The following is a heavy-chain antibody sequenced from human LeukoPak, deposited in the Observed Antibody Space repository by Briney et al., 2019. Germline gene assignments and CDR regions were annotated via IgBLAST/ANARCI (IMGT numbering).Heavy chain of an antibody. D-gene: IGHD3-10*01. V-gene: IGHV5-51*01. CDR1: GYSFTSYW. CDR2: IYPGDPDT. J-gene: IGHJ5*02. CDR3: ARHYYGSGSNNWFDP. Sequence: GESLKISCKGSGYSFTSYWIGWVRQMPGKGLEWMGIIYPGDPDTRYSPSFQGQVTISADKSISTAYLQWSSLKASDTAMYYCARHYYGSGSNNWFDPWGQGTLVTVSS.